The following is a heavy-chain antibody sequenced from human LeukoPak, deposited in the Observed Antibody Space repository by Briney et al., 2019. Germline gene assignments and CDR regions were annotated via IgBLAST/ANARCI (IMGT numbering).Heavy chain of an antibody. V-gene: IGHV4-34*01. CDR2: INHSGST. CDR1: GGSFSGYY. Sequence: SETLSLTCAVYGGSFSGYYWSWIRQPPGKGLEWIGEINHSGSTNYNPSLKSRVTISVDTSKNRFSLKLSSVTAADTAVYYCASQASGYSYGDYYYGMDVWGQGTTVTVSS. D-gene: IGHD5-18*01. J-gene: IGHJ6*02. CDR3: ASQASGYSYGDYYYGMDV.